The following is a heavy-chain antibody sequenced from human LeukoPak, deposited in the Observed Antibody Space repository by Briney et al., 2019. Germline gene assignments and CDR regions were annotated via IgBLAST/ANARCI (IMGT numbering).Heavy chain of an antibody. V-gene: IGHV1-46*01. D-gene: IGHD6-13*01. CDR2: INPSGGST. CDR3: ARDAGQQLVLYYWFDP. J-gene: IGHJ5*02. CDR1: GYTFTSYY. Sequence: GASVKVSCKASGYTFTSYYMHWVRQAPGQGLEWMGIINPSGGSTSYAQKFQGRVTMTRDMSTSTVYMELSSLRSEDTAVYYCARDAGQQLVLYYWFDPWGQGTLVTVSS.